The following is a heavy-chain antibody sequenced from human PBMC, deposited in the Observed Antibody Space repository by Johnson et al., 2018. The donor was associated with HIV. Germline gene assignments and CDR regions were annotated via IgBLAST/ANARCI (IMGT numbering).Heavy chain of an antibody. J-gene: IGHJ3*02. CDR3: ARESTNLYYVDI. CDR2: INSDGSII. D-gene: IGHD3-10*02. CDR1: QFTFSSYY. Sequence: VQLMESGGGLAKPAWSPRLSCAASQFTFSSYYMNCVRQAPGKGLVWVSRINSDGSIISYADSVKGRFTISRDNAKNSLYLQMNSLRAEDTAVYYCARESTNLYYVDIWGQGTMVTVSS. V-gene: IGHV3-74*01.